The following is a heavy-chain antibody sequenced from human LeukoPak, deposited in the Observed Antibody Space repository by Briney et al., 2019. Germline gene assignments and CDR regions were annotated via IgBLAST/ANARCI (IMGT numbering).Heavy chain of an antibody. CDR1: GGSISSSSYY. V-gene: IGHV4-39*01. Sequence: SETLSLTCTVSGGSISSSSYYWGWIRQPPGKGLEWIGSIYYSGSTYYNPSLKSRVTISVDTSKNQFSLKLSSVTAADTAVYYCARGNWNYGAYYYYMDVWGKGTTVTVSS. J-gene: IGHJ6*03. D-gene: IGHD1-7*01. CDR3: ARGNWNYGAYYYYMDV. CDR2: IYYSGST.